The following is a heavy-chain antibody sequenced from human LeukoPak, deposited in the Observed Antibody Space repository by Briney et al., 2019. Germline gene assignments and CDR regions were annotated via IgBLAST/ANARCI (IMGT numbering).Heavy chain of an antibody. D-gene: IGHD6-13*01. CDR2: INHSGRT. CDR3: ARVIPRSFIAAAGTFDY. J-gene: IGHJ4*02. Sequence: PSETLSLTCAVYGGSFSGYYWSWIRQPPGKGLEWIGGINHSGRTNYNPSLKSRVTISVDTSKNQFSLKLSSVTAADTAVYYCARVIPRSFIAAAGTFDYWGQGTLVTVSS. V-gene: IGHV4-34*01. CDR1: GGSFSGYY.